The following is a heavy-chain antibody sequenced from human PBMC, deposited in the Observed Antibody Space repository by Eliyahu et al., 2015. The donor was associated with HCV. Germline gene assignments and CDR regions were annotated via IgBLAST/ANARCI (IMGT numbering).Heavy chain of an antibody. Sequence: QVQLQQWGAGLLKPSETLSLTCAVYGGSFSGYYWSWIRQPPGKGLEWIGEINHSGSTNYNPSLKSRVTISVDTSKNQFSLKLSSVTAADTAVYYCATRGVEMATITDYWGQGTLVTVSS. CDR3: ATRGVEMATITDY. D-gene: IGHD5-24*01. V-gene: IGHV4-34*01. J-gene: IGHJ4*02. CDR1: GGSFSGYY. CDR2: INHSGST.